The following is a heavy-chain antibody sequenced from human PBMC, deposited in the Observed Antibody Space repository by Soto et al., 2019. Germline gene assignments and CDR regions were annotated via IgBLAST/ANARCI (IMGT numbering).Heavy chain of an antibody. J-gene: IGHJ5*01. Sequence: QVQLQESGPGLVKPSQTLSLTCTVSGASISSGAYYCSWIRHFPGKGLEWIGDISYRGITHYNPSLNSRVTISRYTSENQFSLKVNSVTAADTAVYYWARMSATGTRWFDSWGQGTQVTVSS. CDR1: GASISSGAYY. CDR2: ISYRGIT. D-gene: IGHD3-9*01. CDR3: ARMSATGTRWFDS. V-gene: IGHV4-31*03.